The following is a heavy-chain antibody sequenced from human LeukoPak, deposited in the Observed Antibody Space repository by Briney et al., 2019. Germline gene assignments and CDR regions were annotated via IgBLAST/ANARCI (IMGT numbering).Heavy chain of an antibody. CDR1: GFTFSGHW. Sequence: GGSLRLSCAASGFTFSGHWMTWVRQAPGKGLQWVASIRQDGSVKYYVDSVQGRFIISRDNAMNSLYLQMNSLRAEDTAVYYCARWSHDSFGYYWISSWGQGTLVAVSS. CDR2: IRQDGSVK. CDR3: ARWSHDSFGYYWISS. V-gene: IGHV3-7*01. D-gene: IGHD3-22*01. J-gene: IGHJ5*02.